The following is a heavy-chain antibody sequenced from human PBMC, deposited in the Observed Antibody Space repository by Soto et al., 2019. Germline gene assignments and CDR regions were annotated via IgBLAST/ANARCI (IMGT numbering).Heavy chain of an antibody. CDR2: IYSGSNK. J-gene: IGHJ4*02. Sequence: GGSLRLSCAVSGFIVRSNSMSWVRQAPGKGLEWVSVIYSGSNKYYSDSVKGRFTISRDNSKNTLYLQMNSLRAEDTAVYYCAKDRAEWGSYDYWGQGILVTVSS. D-gene: IGHD7-27*01. V-gene: IGHV3-53*01. CDR3: AKDRAEWGSYDY. CDR1: GFIVRSNS.